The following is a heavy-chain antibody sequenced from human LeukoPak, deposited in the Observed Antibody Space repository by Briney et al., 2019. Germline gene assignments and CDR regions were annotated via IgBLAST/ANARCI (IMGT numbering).Heavy chain of an antibody. J-gene: IGHJ3*02. D-gene: IGHD5-24*01. V-gene: IGHV4-34*01. Sequence: SETLPLTCAVYGGSFSGYYWSWIRQPPGKGLEWIGEINHSGSTNYNPSLKSRVTISVDTSKNQFSLQLNSVTPEDTAVYYCARGTGDGYDAFDIWGQGTMVTVSS. CDR2: INHSGST. CDR3: ARGTGDGYDAFDI. CDR1: GGSFSGYY.